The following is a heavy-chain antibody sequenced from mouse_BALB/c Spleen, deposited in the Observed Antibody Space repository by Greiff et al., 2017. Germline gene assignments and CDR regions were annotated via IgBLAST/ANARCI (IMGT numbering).Heavy chain of an antibody. J-gene: IGHJ2*01. CDR3: ANNWDEGYFDY. CDR2: IDPANGNT. V-gene: IGHV14-3*02. CDR1: GFNIKDTY. D-gene: IGHD4-1*02. Sequence: VQLKQSGAELVKPGASVKLSCTASGFNIKDTYMHWVKQRPEQGLEWIGRIDPANGNTKYDPKFQGKATITADTSSNTAYLQLSSLTSEDTAVYDCANNWDEGYFDYWGQGTTLTVSS.